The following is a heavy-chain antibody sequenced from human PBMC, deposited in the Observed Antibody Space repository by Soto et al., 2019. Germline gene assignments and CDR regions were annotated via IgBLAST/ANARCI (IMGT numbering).Heavy chain of an antibody. J-gene: IGHJ5*02. CDR3: ARYLSCDSISCQNWFDP. D-gene: IGHD3-22*01. CDR1: GGSFSGYY. CDR2: INHIGST. V-gene: IGHV4-34*01. Sequence: SETLSLTCAVYGGSFSGYYWTWIRQPPGKGLEWIGEINHIGSTNYNPSLQSRVTISVDTSKNQFSLKLSSVTAADTAVYYCARYLSCDSISCQNWFDPCGQGTLVTVSS.